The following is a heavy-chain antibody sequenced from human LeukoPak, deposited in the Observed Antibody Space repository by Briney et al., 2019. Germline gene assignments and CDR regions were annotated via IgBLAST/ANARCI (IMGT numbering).Heavy chain of an antibody. Sequence: GGSLRLSCAASGFTFSSYEMNWVRQAPGKGLEWVSYISISGGAIYYADSVKGRFTISRDNAKNSLYLQMNSLRAEDTAVYYCARGDIRYSSSWYPYVFDYWGQGTLVTVSS. V-gene: IGHV3-48*03. J-gene: IGHJ4*02. CDR3: ARGDIRYSSSWYPYVFDY. CDR1: GFTFSSYE. D-gene: IGHD6-13*01. CDR2: ISISGGAI.